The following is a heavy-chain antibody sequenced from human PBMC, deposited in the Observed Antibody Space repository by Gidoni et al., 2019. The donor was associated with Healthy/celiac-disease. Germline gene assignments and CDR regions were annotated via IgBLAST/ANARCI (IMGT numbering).Heavy chain of an antibody. Sequence: QVQLVQSGAEVKKPGSSVKVSCKASGGTFSSYAISWVRQAPGQGLEGMGGIIPIFGTANYAQKFQGRVTITADESTSTAYRELSSLRSEDTAVYYCARMVGCSGGSCYYYFDYWGQGTLVTVSS. J-gene: IGHJ4*02. CDR3: ARMVGCSGGSCYYYFDY. CDR1: GGTFSSYA. D-gene: IGHD2-15*01. CDR2: IIPIFGTA. V-gene: IGHV1-69*01.